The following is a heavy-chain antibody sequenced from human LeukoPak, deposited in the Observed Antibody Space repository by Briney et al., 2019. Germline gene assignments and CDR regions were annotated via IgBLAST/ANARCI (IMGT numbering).Heavy chain of an antibody. CDR1: GYTFINYA. D-gene: IGHD6-19*01. J-gene: IGHJ4*02. CDR3: ARGGSGPFYFDY. Sequence: ASVKVSCKASGYTFINYAVYWVRQAPGQRLEWMGWINADNSNTLYSQNFQGRVTITRDTSASTAYMELSSLRSEDTAVYYCARGGSGPFYFDYWGQGTLVTVSA. V-gene: IGHV1-3*01. CDR2: INADNSNT.